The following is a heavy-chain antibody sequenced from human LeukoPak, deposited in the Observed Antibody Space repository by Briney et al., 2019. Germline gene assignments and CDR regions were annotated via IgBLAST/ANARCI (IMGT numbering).Heavy chain of an antibody. D-gene: IGHD4-17*01. V-gene: IGHV4-4*07. CDR2: IYTSGST. Sequence: SETLSLTCTVSGGSISNYYWSWIRQPAGKGLEWIGRIYTSGSTNYNPSLKSRVTMSVDTSKNQFSLKLSSVTAADTAVYYCARVAHHYGDYSYAFDIWGQGTMVTVSS. CDR1: GGSISNYY. J-gene: IGHJ3*02. CDR3: ARVAHHYGDYSYAFDI.